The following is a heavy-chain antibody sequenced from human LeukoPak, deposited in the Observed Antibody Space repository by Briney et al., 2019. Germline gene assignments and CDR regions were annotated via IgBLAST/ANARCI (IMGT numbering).Heavy chain of an antibody. J-gene: IGHJ6*02. D-gene: IGHD6-6*01. CDR2: ISAYNGNT. Sequence: ASVKVSCKASGYTFTSYGITWVRQAPGQGLEWMGWISAYNGNTNYAQKLQGRVTMTTDTSTSTAYMELRSLRSDDTAVYYCARDFRGSGSSSFVYYYYGMDVWGQGTTVTVSS. CDR3: ARDFRGSGSSSFVYYYYGMDV. CDR1: GYTFTSYG. V-gene: IGHV1-18*01.